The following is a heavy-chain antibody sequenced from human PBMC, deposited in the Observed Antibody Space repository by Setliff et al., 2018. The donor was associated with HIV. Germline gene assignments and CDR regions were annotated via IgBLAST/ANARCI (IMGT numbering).Heavy chain of an antibody. D-gene: IGHD6-13*01. V-gene: IGHV2-5*01. CDR2: IYWNDDK. Sequence: PSETLSLTCTVSGGSISSDDYYWNWIRQPPGKALEWLALIYWNDDKRYSPSLKSRLTITKDTSKNQVVLTMTNMDPVDTATYYCAHSTFVAAAGGFDYWGQGTLVTVSS. CDR3: AHSTFVAAAGGFDY. CDR1: GGSISSDDYY. J-gene: IGHJ4*02.